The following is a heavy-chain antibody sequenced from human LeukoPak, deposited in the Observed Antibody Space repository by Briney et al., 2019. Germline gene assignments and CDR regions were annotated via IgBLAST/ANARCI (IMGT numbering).Heavy chain of an antibody. CDR2: FYRGGST. CDR1: GFTVSSKY. J-gene: IGHJ4*02. Sequence: GGSLRLSCAASGFTVSSKYMSWVRQAPGKGLEWVSVFYRGGSTYYADSVKGRFTISRDDSKNTVDLQMNSLRVEDTAVYYCAMRGNTWYDCWGQGTLVTVSS. D-gene: IGHD6-13*01. CDR3: AMRGNTWYDC. V-gene: IGHV3-53*01.